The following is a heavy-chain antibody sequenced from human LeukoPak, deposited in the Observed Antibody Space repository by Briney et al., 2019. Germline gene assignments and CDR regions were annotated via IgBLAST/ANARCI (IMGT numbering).Heavy chain of an antibody. Sequence: PSETLSLTCAVYGGSFSGYYWSWIRQPPGKGLEWIGEINHSGSTNYNPSPKSRVTISVDTSKNQFSLKLSSVTAADTAVYYCARGSRITMVRGVRNYYYYMDVWGKGTTVTVSS. V-gene: IGHV4-34*01. CDR3: ARGSRITMVRGVRNYYYYMDV. CDR1: GGSFSGYY. D-gene: IGHD3-10*01. CDR2: INHSGST. J-gene: IGHJ6*03.